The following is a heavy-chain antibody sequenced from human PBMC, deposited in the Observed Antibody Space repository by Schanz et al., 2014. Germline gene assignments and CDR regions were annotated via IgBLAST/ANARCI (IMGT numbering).Heavy chain of an antibody. CDR1: GFSFDDYT. D-gene: IGHD1-26*01. CDR3: AKDSRGSSFDMDV. CDR2: IDRDGGHT. J-gene: IGHJ6*02. Sequence: EVQLVESGGVVAQPGGSLRLSCAASGFSFDDYTMHWVRQAPGKGLEWVSLIDRDGGHTYYADSVKGRFTISRDNSKNSLYLQMNSLRTKDTALYYCAKDSRGSSFDMDVWGQGTTVTVSS. V-gene: IGHV3-43*01.